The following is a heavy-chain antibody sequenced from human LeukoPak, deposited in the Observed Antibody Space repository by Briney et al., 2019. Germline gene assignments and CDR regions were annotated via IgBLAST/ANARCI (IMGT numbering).Heavy chain of an antibody. CDR1: GFTFSTYT. CDR2: IGSTSSNI. CDR3: ARGGKVNSGTYSVDY. D-gene: IGHD3-10*01. V-gene: IGHV3-48*01. Sequence: GGSLRLSCTGSGFTFSTYTMNWVRQAPGKGLEWVASIGSTSSNINYADSVEGRFTISRDNAKNSLYLQMNSLRAEDTAVYYCARGGKVNSGTYSVDYWGQGTLVTVSS. J-gene: IGHJ4*02.